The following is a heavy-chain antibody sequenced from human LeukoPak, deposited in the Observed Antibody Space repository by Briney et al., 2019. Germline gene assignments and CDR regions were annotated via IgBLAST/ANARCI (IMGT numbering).Heavy chain of an antibody. CDR1: GFTFSSYG. Sequence: GGSLRLSCAASGFTFSSYGMHWVRQAPGKGLEWVAVISYDGSNKYYADSVEGRFTISRDNSKNTLYLQMNSLRAEDTAVYYCAKEYYYDSSGYYWGQGTLVTVSS. CDR3: AKEYYYDSSGYY. D-gene: IGHD3-22*01. V-gene: IGHV3-30*18. CDR2: ISYDGSNK. J-gene: IGHJ4*02.